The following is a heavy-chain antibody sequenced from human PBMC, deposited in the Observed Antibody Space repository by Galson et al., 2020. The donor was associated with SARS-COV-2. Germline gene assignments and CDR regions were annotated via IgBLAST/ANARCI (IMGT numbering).Heavy chain of an antibody. Sequence: AGSLRHPCAASGFTLRNYAMSWVRPAPGKGLEWVSGISHYDGSTYYADSVKGRFTISRDNSKNTLYLQMNSLRAEDSAVYYCAKATRTSGATVDYWGQGTLVTVSS. V-gene: IGHV3-23*01. D-gene: IGHD5-12*01. CDR3: AKATRTSGATVDY. CDR1: GFTLRNYA. CDR2: ISHYDGST. J-gene: IGHJ4*02.